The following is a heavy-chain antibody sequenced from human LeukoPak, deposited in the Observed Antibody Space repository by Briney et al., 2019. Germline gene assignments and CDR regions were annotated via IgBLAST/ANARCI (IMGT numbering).Heavy chain of an antibody. D-gene: IGHD2-2*01. CDR1: GYTFTSYD. J-gene: IGHJ6*03. Sequence: ASVKVSCKASGYTFTSYDINWVRQATGQGLEWMGWMSPNSGNTGYAQKFQGRVTMTRNTSISTAYMELSSLRSEDMAVYYCARADIVVVPAANGPYYYYYYMDVWGKGTTVTVSS. V-gene: IGHV1-8*01. CDR2: MSPNSGNT. CDR3: ARADIVVVPAANGPYYYYYYMDV.